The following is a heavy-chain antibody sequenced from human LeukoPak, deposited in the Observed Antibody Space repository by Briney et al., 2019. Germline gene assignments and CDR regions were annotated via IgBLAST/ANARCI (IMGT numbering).Heavy chain of an antibody. CDR2: LSGSGDTT. D-gene: IGHD3-10*01. CDR1: GFTFSDYA. Sequence: PGGSLRLSCAASGFTFSDYAMSWVRQAPGKGLEWVSGLSGSGDTTYYADSVKGRFTISRDNSKNTLYLQLISLRAEDTAVYYCAKDRLWFGELLYDYWGQGTLVTVSS. V-gene: IGHV3-23*01. J-gene: IGHJ4*02. CDR3: AKDRLWFGELLYDY.